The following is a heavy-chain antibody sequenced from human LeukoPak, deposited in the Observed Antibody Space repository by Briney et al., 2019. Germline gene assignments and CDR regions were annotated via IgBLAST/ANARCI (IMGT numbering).Heavy chain of an antibody. V-gene: IGHV4-34*01. J-gene: IGHJ4*02. D-gene: IGHD6-6*01. CDR3: AGGIVIAAPDY. CDR2: INHSGGT. CDR1: GGSFSGYY. Sequence: SETLSLTCAVYGGSFSGYYWSWIRQPPGKGLEWIGEINHSGGTNYNPSLKSRVTISVDTSKNQFSLKLSSVTAADTAVYYCAGGIVIAAPDYWGQGTLVTVSS.